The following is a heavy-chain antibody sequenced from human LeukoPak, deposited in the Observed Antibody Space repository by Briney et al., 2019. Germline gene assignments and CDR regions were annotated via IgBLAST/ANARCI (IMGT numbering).Heavy chain of an antibody. CDR1: GGSISSYY. CDR2: IYHSGST. V-gene: IGHV4-59*12. J-gene: IGHJ6*02. CDR3: ARGADYDSSGYGMDV. D-gene: IGHD3-22*01. Sequence: PSETLSLTCTVSGGSISSYYWSWIRQPPGKGLEWIGYIYHSGSTYYNPSLKSRVTISVDRSKNQFSLKLSSVTAADTAVYYCARGADYDSSGYGMDVWGQGTTVTVSS.